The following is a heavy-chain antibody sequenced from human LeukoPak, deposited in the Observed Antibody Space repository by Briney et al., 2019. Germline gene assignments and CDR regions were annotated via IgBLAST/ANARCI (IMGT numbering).Heavy chain of an antibody. D-gene: IGHD3-10*01. CDR2: LYKSGTA. J-gene: IGHJ6*02. Sequence: SETLSLTCTVSGGSISSGSYYWAWVRQPPGKGLEWIGSLYKSGTAYYVPSLKSRVTISVDTSKNQFSLKLSSVTAADTAVYYCARLRGYYYGSGSYSDGMDVWGQGTTVTVSS. CDR1: GGSISSGSYY. V-gene: IGHV4-39*07. CDR3: ARLRGYYYGSGSYSDGMDV.